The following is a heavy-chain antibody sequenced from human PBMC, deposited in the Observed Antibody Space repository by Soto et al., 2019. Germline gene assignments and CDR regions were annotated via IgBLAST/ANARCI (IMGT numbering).Heavy chain of an antibody. V-gene: IGHV3-7*01. D-gene: IGHD3-16*01. Sequence: GLFLRLCGAASGGTCGGYWRNWVLQAPGKGLEVVAKIKQVGTEKNNVDAVKVRFTISIDNARNSLYLHMDSLTAEDTAVYVCVRGPQPMLPGMASFAIWAPGTMVTVS. CDR1: GGTCGGYW. CDR2: IKQVGTEK. CDR3: VRGPQPMLPGMASFAI. J-gene: IGHJ3*02.